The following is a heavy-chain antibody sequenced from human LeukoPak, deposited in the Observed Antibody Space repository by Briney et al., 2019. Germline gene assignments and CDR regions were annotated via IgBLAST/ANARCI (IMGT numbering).Heavy chain of an antibody. V-gene: IGHV4-39*02. CDR2: IFYSGKT. J-gene: IGHJ5*02. CDR3: ARLWIVATWFDA. CDR1: NGSMTSDSFY. D-gene: IGHD2-2*03. Sequence: PSETLSLTCTVSNGSMTSDSFYWAWVRQPPGKGLEWIGTIFYSGKTYYSASLKSRVTVSLDTSKKNFSLRLSSVTAADTAVYYCARLWIVATWFDAWGQGALVTVSS.